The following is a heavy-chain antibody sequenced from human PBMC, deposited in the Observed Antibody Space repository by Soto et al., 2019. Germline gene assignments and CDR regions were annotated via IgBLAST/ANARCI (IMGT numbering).Heavy chain of an antibody. J-gene: IGHJ5*02. CDR2: SYPVVSDT. Sequence: SGYSFNIYWVGGVRKLNGKVLEWRGISYPVVSDTIYSPSFHGQVTISADTSISPAYLQWSSLKASDTAMYYCSFLRAGGPAAVIRWFDTWGQGPLVTVS. V-gene: IGHV5-51*01. D-gene: IGHD6-13*01. CDR3: SFLRAGGPAAVIRWFDT. CDR1: GYSFNIYW.